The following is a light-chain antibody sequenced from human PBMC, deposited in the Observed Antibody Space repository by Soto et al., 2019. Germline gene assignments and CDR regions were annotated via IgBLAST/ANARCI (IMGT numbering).Light chain of an antibody. CDR2: GAS. CDR1: QSVSSSY. J-gene: IGKJ4*01. V-gene: IGKV3-20*01. CDR3: QQYGGSPLT. Sequence: EIALTQSPGTLSLSPGERATLSCRASQSVSSSYLAWYQQKPGQAPRLLISGASSRATGIPDRFSGSGSGTDFTLTISRLEPEDLAVYYCQQYGGSPLTFGGGTKVDIK.